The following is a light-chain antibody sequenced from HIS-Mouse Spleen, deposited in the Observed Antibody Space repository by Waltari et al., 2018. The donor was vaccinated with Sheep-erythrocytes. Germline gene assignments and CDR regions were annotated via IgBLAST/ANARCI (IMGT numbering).Light chain of an antibody. CDR3: CSYAGSYNHV. V-gene: IGLV2-11*01. CDR2: DVS. Sequence: QSALTQPRSVSGSPGQSVTISCTGTSSDVGGYNYVSWYQQHPRKAPKLMIYDVSKRPSGVPDRFSGSKSGNTASLTISGLQAEDEADYYCCSYAGSYNHVFATGTKVTVL. CDR1: SSDVGGYNY. J-gene: IGLJ1*01.